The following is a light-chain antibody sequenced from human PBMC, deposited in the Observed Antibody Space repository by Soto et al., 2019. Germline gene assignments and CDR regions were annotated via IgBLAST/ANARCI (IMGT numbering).Light chain of an antibody. V-gene: IGKV1-5*01. CDR1: QSISTC. CDR3: LQHNSYPPR. J-gene: IGKJ5*01. Sequence: SLSQSVGHRLTITCRASQSISTCLAGFQQKPGKAPDSLIYDASSLESAVPSRCSGSGAGTELTLTISSLQAEDVATDYCLQHNSYPPRFGHGTRLEIK. CDR2: DAS.